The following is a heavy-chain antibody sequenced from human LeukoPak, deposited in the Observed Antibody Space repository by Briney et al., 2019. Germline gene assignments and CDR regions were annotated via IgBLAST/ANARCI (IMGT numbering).Heavy chain of an antibody. V-gene: IGHV3-23*01. D-gene: IGHD2-15*01. CDR2: VSSSDSSS. CDR1: GFTFSSYA. J-gene: IGHJ4*02. Sequence: GGSLRLSCSASGFTFSSYAMTWVRQAPGKGLEWVTTVSSSDSSSYYADSVKGRFTISRDNSKNTLYLQMNSLRAEDTAVYYCAKGRGYCSGGSCYSDYWGQGTLVTVSS. CDR3: AKGRGYCSGGSCYSDY.